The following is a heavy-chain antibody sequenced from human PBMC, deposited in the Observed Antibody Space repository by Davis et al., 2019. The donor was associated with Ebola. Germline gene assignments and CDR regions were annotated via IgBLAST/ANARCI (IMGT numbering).Heavy chain of an antibody. CDR3: ARLSSSWSSLYGMDV. Sequence: AASVKVSCKASGYTFTSYVMHWVRQAPGQRLEWMGWINTYNGNTMYSQKFQGRVTITRDTSASTAYMELSSLRSEDTAVYYCARLSSSWSSLYGMDVWGQGTTVTVSS. CDR1: GYTFTSYV. D-gene: IGHD6-13*01. J-gene: IGHJ6*02. CDR2: INTYNGNT. V-gene: IGHV1-3*04.